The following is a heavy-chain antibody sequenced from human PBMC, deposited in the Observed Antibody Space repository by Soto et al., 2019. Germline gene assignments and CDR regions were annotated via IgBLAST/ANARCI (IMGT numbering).Heavy chain of an antibody. CDR2: INPNNGGA. Sequence: GHYIHWVRQAPGQGLEWVGWINPNNGGANYAQKFQGRVNMTRDTSISTADMELRRLRADDTAVYYCARKHVGRDCFDPWGQGTLVTVSS. D-gene: IGHD3-10*01. CDR3: ARKHVGRDCFDP. CDR1: GHY. V-gene: IGHV1-2*02. J-gene: IGHJ5*02.